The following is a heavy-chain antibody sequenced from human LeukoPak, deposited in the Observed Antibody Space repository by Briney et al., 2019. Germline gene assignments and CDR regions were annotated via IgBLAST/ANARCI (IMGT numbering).Heavy chain of an antibody. D-gene: IGHD2-2*01. CDR2: LNHSGST. CDR1: GGYYSGYY. V-gene: IGHV4-34*01. Sequence: SETLSLTYTVYGGYYSGYYWSWIRQPPGKGLAWIGDLNHSGSTNYNPSLKSRVTISLDTSKNHFSLELSSVAGADTAVYYWASSTSGRVDFDYWGQGTLVTVSS. CDR3: ASSTSGRVDFDY. J-gene: IGHJ4*02.